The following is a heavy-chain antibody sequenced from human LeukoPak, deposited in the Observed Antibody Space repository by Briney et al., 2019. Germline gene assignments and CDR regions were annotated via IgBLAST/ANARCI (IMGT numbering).Heavy chain of an antibody. CDR1: GYSISNGYY. D-gene: IGHD1-26*01. J-gene: IGHJ4*02. CDR2: ISGSGGST. Sequence: ETLYLTCTVSGYSISNGYYWGWVRQAPGKGLEWVSAISGSGGSTYYADSVKGRFTISRDNSKNTLYLQMNSLRAEDTAVYYCAKAEMWELLAFDYWGQGTLVTVSS. CDR3: AKAEMWELLAFDY. V-gene: IGHV3-23*01.